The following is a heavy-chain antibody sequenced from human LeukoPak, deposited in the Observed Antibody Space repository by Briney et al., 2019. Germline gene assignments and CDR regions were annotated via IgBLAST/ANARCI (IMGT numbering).Heavy chain of an antibody. V-gene: IGHV4-34*01. CDR1: GGSFSGYY. CDR3: ATLYDYGSGSYYNYQTDY. CDR2: INHSGST. Sequence: SETLSLTCAVYGGSFSGYYWSWIRQPPGKELEWIGEINHSGSTNYNPSLKSRVTISVDTSKNQFSLKLSSVTAADTAVYYCATLYDYGSGSYYNYQTDYWGQGTLVTVSS. D-gene: IGHD3-10*01. J-gene: IGHJ4*02.